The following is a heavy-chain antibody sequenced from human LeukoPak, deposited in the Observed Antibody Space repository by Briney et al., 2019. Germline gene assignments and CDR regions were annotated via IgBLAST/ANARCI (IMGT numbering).Heavy chain of an antibody. CDR2: IYYNGST. D-gene: IGHD1-26*01. CDR3: AKRWEQREWYFDY. J-gene: IGHJ4*02. Sequence: SETLSLTCSVSRGSISGYYWSWIRQPPGKGLEWIGYIYYNGSTHYNPSLKSRVTISVDMSKNQFSLKLSSVTAADTAVYYCAKRWEQREWYFDYWGQGTLVTVSS. CDR1: RGSISGYY. V-gene: IGHV4-59*08.